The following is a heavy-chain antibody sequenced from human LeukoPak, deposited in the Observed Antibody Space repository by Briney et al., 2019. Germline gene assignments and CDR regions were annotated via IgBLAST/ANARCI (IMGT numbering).Heavy chain of an antibody. CDR3: ARAWELLRRIDY. V-gene: IGHV4-31*03. CDR2: IYYSGST. Sequence: SETLSLTCTISGGSIGSGGYYWSWIRQHPGKGLEWIGYIYYSGSTYYNPSLKSRVTISVDTSKNQFSLKLSSVTAADTAVYYCARAWELLRRIDYWGQGTLVTVSS. CDR1: GGSIGSGGYY. J-gene: IGHJ4*02. D-gene: IGHD1-26*01.